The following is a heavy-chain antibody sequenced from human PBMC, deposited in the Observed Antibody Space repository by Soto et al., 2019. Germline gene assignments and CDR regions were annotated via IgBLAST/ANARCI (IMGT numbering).Heavy chain of an antibody. V-gene: IGHV1-69*01. Sequence: SVKVSSKASGVPFSSYAISWGRQAPVQGLEWMGGIIPIFGTAKYAQKFQGRVTITADESTSTAYMELSSLRSEDTAVYYCATDQSESGYPLDYYDYGMDVWGQGTKVTVYS. CDR2: IIPIFGTA. CDR3: ATDQSESGYPLDYYDYGMDV. J-gene: IGHJ6*02. D-gene: IGHD3-22*01. CDR1: GVPFSSYA.